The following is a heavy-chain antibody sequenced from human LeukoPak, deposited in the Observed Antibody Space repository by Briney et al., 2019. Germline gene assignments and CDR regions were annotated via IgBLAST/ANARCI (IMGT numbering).Heavy chain of an antibody. Sequence: SETLSLTCTVSGASITTYYWSWIRQPPGKGLEYIGQIHSSGSANYNPSLKSRVAMSLDASKYQFSLTVSSVTAADTAIYYCARDILDVGATHYFDYWGQGSLLTVSS. CDR3: ARDILDVGATHYFDY. CDR2: IHSSGSA. CDR1: GASITTYY. D-gene: IGHD1-26*01. J-gene: IGHJ4*02. V-gene: IGHV4-59*01.